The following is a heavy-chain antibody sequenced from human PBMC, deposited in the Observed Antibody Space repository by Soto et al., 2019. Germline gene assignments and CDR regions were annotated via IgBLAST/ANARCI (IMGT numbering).Heavy chain of an antibody. D-gene: IGHD3-3*01. CDR2: INSDGSST. Sequence: PGGPLRLSSAASGGTFSSYWMHWVRKDQGKGLVWVSRINSDGSSTSYADSVKGRFTISRDNAKNTLYLQMNSLRAEDTAVYYCARAGMAHYDFWSGYYTHVDYWGQGTLVTVSS. CDR1: GGTFSSYW. J-gene: IGHJ4*02. V-gene: IGHV3-74*01. CDR3: ARAGMAHYDFWSGYYTHVDY.